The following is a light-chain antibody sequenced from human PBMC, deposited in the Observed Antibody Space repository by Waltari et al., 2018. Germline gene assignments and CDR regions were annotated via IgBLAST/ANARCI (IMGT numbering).Light chain of an antibody. J-gene: IGLJ3*02. Sequence: QSVLTQPPSASGTPGQRVTIPCSGSDSTLGGTLVTRYQPPPGKAPKLLIYRSDQRPSGVPDRFSASKTGTSASLAISGLQSEDEADYFCASWDDSLNGHWVFGGGTKVTVL. CDR2: RSD. V-gene: IGLV1-44*01. CDR1: DSTLGGTL. CDR3: ASWDDSLNGHWV.